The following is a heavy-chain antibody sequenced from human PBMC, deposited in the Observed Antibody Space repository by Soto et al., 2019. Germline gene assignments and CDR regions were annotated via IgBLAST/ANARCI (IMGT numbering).Heavy chain of an antibody. CDR3: AREYSSSSSFDY. J-gene: IGHJ4*02. V-gene: IGHV4-61*01. D-gene: IGHD6-6*01. CDR1: GGSVSSGSYY. Sequence: SETLSLTCTVSGGSVSSGSYYWSWIRQPPGKGLEWIGYIYYSGSTNYNPSLKSRVTISVDTSRNQFSLKLSSVTAADTAVYYCAREYSSSSSFDYWGQGTLVTVSS. CDR2: IYYSGST.